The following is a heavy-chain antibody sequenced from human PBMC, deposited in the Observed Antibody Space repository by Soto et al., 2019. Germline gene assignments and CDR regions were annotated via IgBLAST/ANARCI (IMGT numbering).Heavy chain of an antibody. Sequence: AAVKVSCKASGGTFTANYIHWVRQAPGQGFEWMGWINPQSGGTNYPQKFQGRFTISRDRSNYTVSLLLNSLRVEDTTIYYCAGQRSPEGWFDPWGQGTLVTVSS. J-gene: IGHJ5*02. D-gene: IGHD3-10*01. V-gene: IGHV1-2*02. CDR2: INPQSGGT. CDR1: GGTFTANY. CDR3: AGQRSPEGWFDP.